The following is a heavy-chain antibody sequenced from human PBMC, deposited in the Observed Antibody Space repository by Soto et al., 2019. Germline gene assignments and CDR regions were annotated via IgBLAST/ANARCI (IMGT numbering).Heavy chain of an antibody. J-gene: IGHJ1*01. CDR1: GFTFSSYG. Sequence: PGGSLRLSCAASGFTFSSYGMHWVRQAPGKGLEWVAVISYDGSNKYYADSVKGRFTISRDNSKNTLYLQMNSLRAEDTAVYYCAKAGLPYCGGDCYSRAEHFQHWGQGTLVTVSS. V-gene: IGHV3-30*18. CDR2: ISYDGSNK. D-gene: IGHD2-21*02. CDR3: AKAGLPYCGGDCYSRAEHFQH.